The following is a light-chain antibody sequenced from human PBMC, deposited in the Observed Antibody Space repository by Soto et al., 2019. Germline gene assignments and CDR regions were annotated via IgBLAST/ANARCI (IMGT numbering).Light chain of an antibody. J-gene: IGKJ4*01. V-gene: IGKV3-11*01. Sequence: VVLTQSPATLSLSPGERATLSCRASQSISEFLAWYQQKPGQAPRLLIYDASNRATGIPARFSGSGSGTDFTLTISSLEAEDFALYYCQQRSKWPVTFXGGTKVDIK. CDR3: QQRSKWPVT. CDR2: DAS. CDR1: QSISEF.